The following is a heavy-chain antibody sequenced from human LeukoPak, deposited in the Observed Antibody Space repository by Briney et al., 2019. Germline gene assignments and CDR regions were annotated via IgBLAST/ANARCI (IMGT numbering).Heavy chain of an antibody. V-gene: IGHV1-2*02. CDR2: FSPNSGGT. CDR1: GYTFTGYY. CDR3: ARVHIAVAGTDWFDP. D-gene: IGHD6-19*01. Sequence: GALVKVSCKASGYTFTGYYMHWVRQAPGQGLEWMGWFSPNSGGTNYAQKFQGRVTMTRDTSISTAYMDLSRLRSDDTAVYYCARVHIAVAGTDWFDPWGQGTLVTVSS. J-gene: IGHJ5*02.